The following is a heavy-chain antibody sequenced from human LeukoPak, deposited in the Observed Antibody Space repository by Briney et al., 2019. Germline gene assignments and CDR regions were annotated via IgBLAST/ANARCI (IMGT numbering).Heavy chain of an antibody. V-gene: IGHV3-30*03. CDR1: GFTFNTYG. J-gene: IGHJ5*02. D-gene: IGHD1-26*01. CDR2: TSFDGTDK. CDR3: AISYSGSYSNWFDP. Sequence: GGSLRLSCAASGFTFNTYGLHWVRQAPGAGLEWVAATSFDGTDKYYADSVKGRFTISRDNAKNSLYLQMNSLRVEDTAVYYCAISYSGSYSNWFDPWGQGTLVTVSS.